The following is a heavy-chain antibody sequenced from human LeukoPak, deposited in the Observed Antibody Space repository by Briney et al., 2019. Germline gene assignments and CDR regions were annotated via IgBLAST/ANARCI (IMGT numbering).Heavy chain of an antibody. CDR3: AREGGSSSN. CDR2: ISAYNGNT. V-gene: IGHV1-18*01. Sequence: ASVKVSCKASGYTFTSYGISWVRQAPGQGLEWMGWISAYNGNTNYAQKFQGRVTMTGDTSISTAYMELSRLRSDDTAVYYCAREGGSSSNWGQGTLVTVSS. D-gene: IGHD6-13*01. CDR1: GYTFTSYG. J-gene: IGHJ4*02.